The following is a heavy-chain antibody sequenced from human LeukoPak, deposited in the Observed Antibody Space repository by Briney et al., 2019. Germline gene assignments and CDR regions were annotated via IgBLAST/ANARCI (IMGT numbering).Heavy chain of an antibody. V-gene: IGHV1-18*01. Sequence: ASVKVSCKASGYTFTSYGISWVRQAPGQGLEWMGWISAYNGNTNYAQKHQGRVTMTTDTSTSTAYMELRSLRSDDTAVYYCARDRVYDILTGELDYWGQGTLVTVSS. CDR2: ISAYNGNT. J-gene: IGHJ4*02. CDR3: ARDRVYDILTGELDY. CDR1: GYTFTSYG. D-gene: IGHD3-9*01.